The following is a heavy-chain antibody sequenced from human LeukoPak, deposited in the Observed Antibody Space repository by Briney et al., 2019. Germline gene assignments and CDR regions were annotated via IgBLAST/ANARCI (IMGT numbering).Heavy chain of an antibody. J-gene: IGHJ4*02. CDR3: ARGGVVVPAAMY. D-gene: IGHD2-2*01. V-gene: IGHV3-7*01. Sequence: PGGSLRLSCAASGFTFSSYWMSWVRQAPGKGLEWVANIKQDGSEKYYVDSVTGRFTISRDNAKNSLYLQMNSLRGEDTAVYYCARGGVVVPAAMYWGQGTLVTVSS. CDR2: IKQDGSEK. CDR1: GFTFSSYW.